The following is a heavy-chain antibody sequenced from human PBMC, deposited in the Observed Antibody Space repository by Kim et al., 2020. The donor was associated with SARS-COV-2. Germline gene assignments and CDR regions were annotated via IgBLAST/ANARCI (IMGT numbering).Heavy chain of an antibody. V-gene: IGHV5-51*01. J-gene: IGHJ5*02. Sequence: GESLKISCKGSGYSFTSYWIGWVRQMPGKGLEWMGIIYPGDSDTRYSPSFQGQVTISADKSISTAYLQWSSLKASDTAMYYCARQATNELIAAAAHPWFDPWGQGTLVTVSS. CDR2: IYPGDSDT. D-gene: IGHD6-13*01. CDR3: ARQATNELIAAAAHPWFDP. CDR1: GYSFTSYW.